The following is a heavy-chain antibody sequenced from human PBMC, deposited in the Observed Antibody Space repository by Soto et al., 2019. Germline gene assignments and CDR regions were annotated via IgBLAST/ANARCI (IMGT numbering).Heavy chain of an antibody. CDR1: GFTFSSYS. Sequence: PGGSLRLSCAASGFTFSSYSMNWVRQAPGEGLEWVSSISSSSSYIYYADSVKGRFTISRDNAKNSLYLQMNSLRAEDTAVYYCARDSYSGSYSPLYYGMDVWGQGTTVTVSS. CDR3: ARDSYSGSYSPLYYGMDV. J-gene: IGHJ6*02. D-gene: IGHD1-26*01. CDR2: ISSSSSYI. V-gene: IGHV3-21*01.